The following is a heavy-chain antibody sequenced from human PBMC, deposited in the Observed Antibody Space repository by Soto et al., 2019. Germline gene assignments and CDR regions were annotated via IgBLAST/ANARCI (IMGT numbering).Heavy chain of an antibody. V-gene: IGHV1-69*02. CDR2: IIPILGIA. CDR3: ASPSNCSGGSCYSHYYYYYYMDV. D-gene: IGHD2-15*01. CDR1: GGTFSSYT. Sequence: QVQLVQSGAEVKKPGSSVKVSCKASGGTFSSYTISWVRQAPGQGLEWMGRIIPILGIANYAQKFQGRVTNTAYKHAITYYMELSRLRSEDTAVYYCASPSNCSGGSCYSHYYYYYYMDVWGKGTTVTVSS. J-gene: IGHJ6*03.